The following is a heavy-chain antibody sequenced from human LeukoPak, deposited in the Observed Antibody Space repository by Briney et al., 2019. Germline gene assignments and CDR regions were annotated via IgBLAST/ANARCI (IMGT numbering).Heavy chain of an antibody. CDR3: AREAARKLAAREAGWFDP. CDR1: GGSISSGGYY. V-gene: IGHV4-31*03. J-gene: IGHJ5*02. Sequence: SQPLSLPFPVSGGSISSGGYYWSWIRPHPGKGLEWIGYLYYSGSTYYNPSLKSRVTISVDTSKNQFSLKLSSVTAADTAVYYCAREAARKLAAREAGWFDPWGQGTLVTVSS. CDR2: LYYSGST. D-gene: IGHD2-15*01.